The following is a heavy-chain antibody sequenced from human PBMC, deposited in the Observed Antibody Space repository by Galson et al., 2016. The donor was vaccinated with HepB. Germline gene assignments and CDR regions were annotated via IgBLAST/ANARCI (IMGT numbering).Heavy chain of an antibody. J-gene: IGHJ4*02. CDR3: ARLRRIVTTGSWSSPSYFDY. CDR2: IDPRSGGT. Sequence: SVKVSCKASGYILTGYYVHWVRQAPGQGLEWMGWIDPRSGGTIYAESFQGRVTMTRDTSINTAYMELSRLRSADTAVYYCARLRRIVTTGSWSSPSYFDYWGQGTLVTVSS. D-gene: IGHD1-26*01. V-gene: IGHV1-2*02. CDR1: GYILTGYY.